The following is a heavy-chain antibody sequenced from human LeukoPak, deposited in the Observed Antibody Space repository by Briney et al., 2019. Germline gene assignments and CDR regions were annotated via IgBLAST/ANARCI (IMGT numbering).Heavy chain of an antibody. CDR3: ARHVRLGGRRSSWYFDL. CDR1: GGSISSSSYY. J-gene: IGHJ2*01. CDR2: IYNSAST. V-gene: IGHV4-39*01. D-gene: IGHD3-10*02. Sequence: SETLSLTCTVSGGSISSSSYYGGWIRQPPGKGLEWIGSIYNSASTYYNPSLKSRVTISVDTSKNQFSLKLSSVTAADTAVYYCARHVRLGGRRSSWYFDLWGRGTLVTVSS.